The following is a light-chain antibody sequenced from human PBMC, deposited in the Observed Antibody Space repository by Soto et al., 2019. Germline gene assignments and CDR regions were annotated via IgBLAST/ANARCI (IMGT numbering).Light chain of an antibody. CDR2: EVS. V-gene: IGLV2-14*01. J-gene: IGLJ3*02. CDR1: SSDVGGYNY. CDR3: SSYAGSYSWV. Sequence: QSALTQPASVSGSPGQSITISCTGTSSDVGGYNYVSWYQQQSGKAPKLMIHEVSNRPSGVSSRFSGSKSGNTASLTISGLQAEDEADYYCSSYAGSYSWVFGGGTKLTVL.